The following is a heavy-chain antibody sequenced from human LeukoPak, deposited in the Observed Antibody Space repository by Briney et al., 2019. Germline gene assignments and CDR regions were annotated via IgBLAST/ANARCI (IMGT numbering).Heavy chain of an antibody. Sequence: GGSLRLSCAASGFTVSSNYLSWVRQAPGKGLEWVSVIYAGGSTYYADSVKGRFTISRDNSKNTLDLQMNSLRAEDTAVYYCARAQSGVAIVVIKYFDLWGRGTLVTVSP. V-gene: IGHV3-66*01. CDR2: IYAGGST. D-gene: IGHD3-22*01. J-gene: IGHJ2*01. CDR1: GFTVSSNY. CDR3: ARAQSGVAIVVIKYFDL.